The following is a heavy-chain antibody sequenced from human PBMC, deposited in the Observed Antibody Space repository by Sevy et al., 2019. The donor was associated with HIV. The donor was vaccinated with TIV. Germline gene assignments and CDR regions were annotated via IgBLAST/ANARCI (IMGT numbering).Heavy chain of an antibody. V-gene: IGHV2-5*01. Sequence: SGPTLVNPTQTLTLTCTFSGFSLSTSGVGVGWIRQPPGKALEWLALIYWNDDTRYSPSLKLRLTINKATSKHLMVLRVANMAVLYTATYSCSRSVRSRIAARHYYFDYWGQGTLVTVSS. J-gene: IGHJ4*02. CDR3: SRSVRSRIAARHYYFDY. CDR2: IYWNDDT. D-gene: IGHD6-6*01. CDR1: GFSLSTSGVG.